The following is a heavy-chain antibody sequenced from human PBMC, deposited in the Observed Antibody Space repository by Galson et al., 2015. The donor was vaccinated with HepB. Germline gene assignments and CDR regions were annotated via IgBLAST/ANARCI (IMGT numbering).Heavy chain of an antibody. CDR1: GFTFSSYS. D-gene: IGHD3-22*01. CDR2: ISSTSDYK. J-gene: IGHJ4*02. Sequence: SLRLSCAASGFTFSSYSMNWVRQAPGKGLEWVSSISSTSDYKYYADSVKGRFTISRDNAKKSLYLRMNSLGAEDTAVYYCARVYHYDSSGLLYWGQGTLVTVSS. CDR3: ARVYHYDSSGLLY. V-gene: IGHV3-21*01.